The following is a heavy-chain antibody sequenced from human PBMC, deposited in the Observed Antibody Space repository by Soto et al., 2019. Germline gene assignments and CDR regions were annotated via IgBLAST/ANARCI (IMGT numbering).Heavy chain of an antibody. Sequence: GGSLRRSSESPGFTFSSYPMSWVRQAPGKGLEWVSAIGGRGRSTYYADSVKGRFTISRDTSKNTLYLQMNSLRAEDTAIYYCAKDLFHPDYWSQGTLVTVSS. CDR2: IGGRGRST. D-gene: IGHD3-3*01. V-gene: IGHV3-23*01. J-gene: IGHJ4*02. CDR1: GFTFSSYP. CDR3: AKDLFHPDY.